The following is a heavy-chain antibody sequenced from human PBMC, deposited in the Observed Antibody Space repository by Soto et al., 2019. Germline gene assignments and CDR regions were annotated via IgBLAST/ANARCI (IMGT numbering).Heavy chain of an antibody. Sequence: ASVKVSCKASGYTFTRYAMHWVRQAPGQRLEWMGWINAGNGNTKYSQKFQGRVTITRDTSASTAYMELSSLRSEDTAVYYCARDGTAYCGGDCYSPLVYYGMDVWGQGTTVTVSS. CDR2: INAGNGNT. V-gene: IGHV1-3*01. CDR1: GYTFTRYA. CDR3: ARDGTAYCGGDCYSPLVYYGMDV. J-gene: IGHJ6*02. D-gene: IGHD2-21*02.